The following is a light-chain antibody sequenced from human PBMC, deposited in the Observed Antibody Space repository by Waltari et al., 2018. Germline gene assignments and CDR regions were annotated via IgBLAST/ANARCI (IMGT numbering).Light chain of an antibody. Sequence: QSALTQPASVSGSPGQSITISCTGTSSDVGGYNYVSWYQQHPGKAPKLMIYDVSNQPAGVSNRFSGSKSGNTASLTISGLQAEDEADYYCSSDTSSSTLVFGGGTKLTVL. CDR1: SSDVGGYNY. CDR3: SSDTSSSTLV. J-gene: IGLJ3*02. V-gene: IGLV2-14*01. CDR2: DVS.